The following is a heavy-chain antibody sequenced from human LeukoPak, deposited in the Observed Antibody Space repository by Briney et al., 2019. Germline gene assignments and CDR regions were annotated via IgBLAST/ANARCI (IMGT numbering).Heavy chain of an antibody. CDR1: GGSISSYY. V-gene: IGHV4-59*01. Sequence: SETLSLTCTVSGGSISSYYWSWIRQPPGKGLEWIGYIYYSGSTNYNPSLKSRVTISVDTSKNQFSLKLSSVTAAATAVYYCARVKQDYDILTGYYLVGFDYWGQGTLVTVSS. J-gene: IGHJ4*02. D-gene: IGHD3-9*01. CDR2: IYYSGST. CDR3: ARVKQDYDILTGYYLVGFDY.